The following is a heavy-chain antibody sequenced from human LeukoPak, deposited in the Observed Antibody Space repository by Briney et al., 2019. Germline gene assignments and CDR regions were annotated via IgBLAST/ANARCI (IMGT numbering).Heavy chain of an antibody. J-gene: IGHJ3*02. Sequence: GGSLRLSCAASGFSFSSYGMHWVRQAPGKGLEWVAVISYDGSNKYYADSVKGRFTISRDNSKNTLYLQMNSLRAEDTAVYYCAKDLTYYYDSSGYYFDAFDIWGQGTMVTVSS. CDR1: GFSFSSYG. CDR2: ISYDGSNK. V-gene: IGHV3-30*18. D-gene: IGHD3-22*01. CDR3: AKDLTYYYDSSGYYFDAFDI.